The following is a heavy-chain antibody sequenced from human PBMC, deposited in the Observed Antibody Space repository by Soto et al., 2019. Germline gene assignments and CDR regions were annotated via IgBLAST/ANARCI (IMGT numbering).Heavy chain of an antibody. CDR1: GGSFSGYY. D-gene: IGHD6-19*01. CDR3: ARVSLGHSSVFDY. V-gene: IGHV4-34*01. Sequence: QVQLQQWGAGLLKPSETLSLTCAVYGGSFSGYYWSWIRQTPGKGLEWSGEINHSGSTNYNPSLKSRVTRSVDTSKNQFTLKLSSVTAADTAVYYCARVSLGHSSVFDYWGQGTLVTVSS. J-gene: IGHJ4*02. CDR2: INHSGST.